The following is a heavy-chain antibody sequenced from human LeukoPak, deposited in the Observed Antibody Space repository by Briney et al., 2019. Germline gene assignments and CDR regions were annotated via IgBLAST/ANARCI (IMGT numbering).Heavy chain of an antibody. V-gene: IGHV3-43*02. J-gene: IGHJ4*02. CDR1: GFTFDDYA. CDR3: ARDISIAAAGIVY. Sequence: TGGSLRLSCAASGFTFDDYAMHWVRQAPGKGLEWVSLISGDGGSTYYADSVKGRFTISRDNSKNSLYLQMNSLRTKDTALYYCARDISIAAAGIVYWGQGTLVTVSS. D-gene: IGHD6-13*01. CDR2: ISGDGGST.